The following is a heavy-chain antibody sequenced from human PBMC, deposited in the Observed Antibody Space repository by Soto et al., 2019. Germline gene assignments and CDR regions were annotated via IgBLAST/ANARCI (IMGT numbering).Heavy chain of an antibody. CDR1: GYTFTDAY. CDR3: AREEGTEVDF. D-gene: IGHD1-7*01. J-gene: IGHJ4*02. V-gene: IGHV1-2*02. Sequence: QVRLVQSGAEVKKPGASVKVTCKPSGYTFTDAYIHWLRQAPGQGLEWLGWINPKNGGTNYAQKCQRRVTMTRDTSSSTAFMELSSLNSSDAAVYYCAREEGTEVDFWGEGTLVTVSS. CDR2: INPKNGGT.